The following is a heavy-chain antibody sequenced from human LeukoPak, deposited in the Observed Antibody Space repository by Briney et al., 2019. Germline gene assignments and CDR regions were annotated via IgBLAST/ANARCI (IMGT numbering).Heavy chain of an antibody. CDR2: IYYSGST. D-gene: IGHD2/OR15-2a*01. J-gene: IGHJ2*01. V-gene: IGHV4-59*12. Sequence: EWIGYIYYSGSTNYNPSLKSRVTISVDTSKNQFSLKLSSVTAADTAVYYCARDLFLWYFDLWGRGTLVTVSS. CDR3: ARDLFLWYFDL.